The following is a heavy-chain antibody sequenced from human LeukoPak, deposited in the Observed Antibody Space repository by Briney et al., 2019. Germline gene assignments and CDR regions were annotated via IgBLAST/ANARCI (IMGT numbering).Heavy chain of an antibody. V-gene: IGHV3-23*01. D-gene: IGHD2-2*01. CDR2: ISGGGGRT. CDR3: AKGSSASCLNGMDV. Sequence: GGSLRLSCAASGFTFTSYAMSWVRQAPGKGLEWASAISGGGGRTYYADSVKGRFTISRDNSKNTLSLQMNSLRAEDTAVYYCAKGSSASCLNGMDVWGQGTTVTVSS. CDR1: GFTFTSYA. J-gene: IGHJ6*02.